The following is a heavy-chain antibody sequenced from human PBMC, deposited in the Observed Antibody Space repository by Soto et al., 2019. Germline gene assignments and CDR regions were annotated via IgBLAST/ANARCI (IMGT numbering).Heavy chain of an antibody. D-gene: IGHD6-13*01. CDR1: GFTFSSYW. V-gene: IGHV3-7*01. J-gene: IGHJ4*02. Sequence: EVQLVESGGGLVQPGGSLRLSCAASGFTFSSYWMTWARQAPGKGLEWVASMNRDGSEKRYVDSVEDRFTISRDNAKNSLFLQMNSLSPDDTAVYYCGRDAGHRFDYWGQGSLVTVSS. CDR2: MNRDGSEK. CDR3: GRDAGHRFDY.